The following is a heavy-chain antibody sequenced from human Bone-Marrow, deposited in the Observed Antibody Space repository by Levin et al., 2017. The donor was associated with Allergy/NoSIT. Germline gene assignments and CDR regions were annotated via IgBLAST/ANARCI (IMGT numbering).Heavy chain of an antibody. J-gene: IGHJ3*02. CDR2: ISSSSSTI. CDR3: ARDRCSGGSCYADAFDI. CDR1: GFTFSSYS. V-gene: IGHV3-48*01. Sequence: RAGGSLRLSCAASGFTFSSYSMNWVRQAPGKGLEWVSYISSSSSTIYYADSVKGRFTISRDNAKNSLYLQMNSLRAEDTAVYYCARDRCSGGSCYADAFDIWGQGTMVTVSS. D-gene: IGHD2-15*01.